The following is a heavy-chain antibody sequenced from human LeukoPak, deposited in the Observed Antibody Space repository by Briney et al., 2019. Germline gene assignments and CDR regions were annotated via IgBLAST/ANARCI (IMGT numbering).Heavy chain of an antibody. CDR3: ARGPARGYYDGSGYDFDY. D-gene: IGHD5-12*01. J-gene: IGHJ4*02. V-gene: IGHV3-30*02. CDR2: IDNDGINF. Sequence: PGGSLRLSCAASGFTFRNFVVHWVRQAPGKGLEWLTLIDNDGINFDYGKSVKGRFTISRDNSKNTLYLQMSGLESDDTAVYYCARGPARGYYDGSGYDFDYWGQGTLVTVSS. CDR1: GFTFRNFV.